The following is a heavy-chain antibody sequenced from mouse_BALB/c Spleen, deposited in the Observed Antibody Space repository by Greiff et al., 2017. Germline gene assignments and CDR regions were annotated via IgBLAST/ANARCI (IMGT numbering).Heavy chain of an antibody. D-gene: IGHD1-1*01. CDR3: ARGITTVGYAMDY. V-gene: IGHV2-9*02. CDR2: IWAGGST. J-gene: IGHJ4*01. Sequence: VKLMESGPGLVAPSQSLSITCTVSGFSLTSYGVHWVRQPPGKGLEWLGVIWAGGSTNYNSALMSRLSISKDNSKSQVFLKMNSLQTDDTAMYYCARGITTVGYAMDYWGQGTSVTVSS. CDR1: GFSLTSYG.